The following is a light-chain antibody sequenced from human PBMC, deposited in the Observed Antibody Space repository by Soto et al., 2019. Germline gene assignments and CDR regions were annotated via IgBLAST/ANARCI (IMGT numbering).Light chain of an antibody. CDR2: EVT. CDR3: SAYAGSIYV. J-gene: IGLJ1*01. CDR1: SGDIGSYNR. Sequence: QSVLTQPASVSGSPGQSITISCTGTSGDIGSYNRVSWYQQHPGKAPKLIIYEVTDRLSGVSNRFSGSKSGNTASLTISGLQAEDEAEYYCSAYAGSIYVFGTGTKVTVL. V-gene: IGLV2-14*01.